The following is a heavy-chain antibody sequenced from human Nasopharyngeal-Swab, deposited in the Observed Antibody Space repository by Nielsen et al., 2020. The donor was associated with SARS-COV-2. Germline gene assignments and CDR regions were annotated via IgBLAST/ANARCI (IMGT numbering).Heavy chain of an antibody. CDR2: INAGNGNT. V-gene: IGHV1-3*01. J-gene: IGHJ4*02. CDR1: GYTFTSYA. CDR3: ARDYSSGWSRSPPGAGGY. D-gene: IGHD6-19*01. Sequence: ASVKVSCKASGYTFTSYAMHWVRQAPAQRLEWMGWINAGNGNTKYSQKFQGRVTITRDTSASTAYMELSSLRSEDTAVYYCARDYSSGWSRSPPGAGGYWGQGTLVTVSS.